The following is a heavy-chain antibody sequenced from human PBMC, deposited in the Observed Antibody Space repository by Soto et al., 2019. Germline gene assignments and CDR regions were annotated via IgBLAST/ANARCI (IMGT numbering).Heavy chain of an antibody. CDR3: ARETYYYDSSGSMSYYYGMDV. CDR2: MNPNSGNT. CDR1: GYNFTSYD. J-gene: IGHJ6*02. Sequence: DSVKVSCKASGYNFTSYDINWVRQATGQGLEWMGWMNPNSGNTGYAQKFQGRFTMTRNTSISTAYMELSSLRSEDTAVYYCARETYYYDSSGSMSYYYGMDVWGQGTTVTVSS. V-gene: IGHV1-8*01. D-gene: IGHD3-22*01.